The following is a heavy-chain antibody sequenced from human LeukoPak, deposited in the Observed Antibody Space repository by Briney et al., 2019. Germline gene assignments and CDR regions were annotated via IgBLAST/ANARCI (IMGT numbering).Heavy chain of an antibody. V-gene: IGHV3-7*03. Sequence: GGSLRLSCAASGFTFSSYWMSWVRQAPGKGLEWVANIKQDGSEKYYVDSVKGRFTISRDNAKNSLYLQMNSLRAEDTAVYYCARAIVVVVAAIGYFDYWGQGTLVTVSS. CDR1: GFTFSSYW. D-gene: IGHD2-15*01. J-gene: IGHJ4*02. CDR2: IKQDGSEK. CDR3: ARAIVVVVAAIGYFDY.